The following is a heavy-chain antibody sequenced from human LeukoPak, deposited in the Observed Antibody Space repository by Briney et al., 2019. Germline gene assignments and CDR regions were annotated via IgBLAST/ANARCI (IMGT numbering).Heavy chain of an antibody. D-gene: IGHD3-10*01. CDR2: IYYSGST. CDR3: ARKGRGINPFGY. J-gene: IGHJ4*02. CDR1: GGSISSSSYY. Sequence: PSETLSLTCTVSGGSISSSSYYWGWIRQPPGKGLEWIGSIYYSGSTYYNPSLKSRVTISVDTSKNQFSLKLSSVTAADTAVYYCARKGRGINPFGYWGQGTLVTVSS. V-gene: IGHV4-39*07.